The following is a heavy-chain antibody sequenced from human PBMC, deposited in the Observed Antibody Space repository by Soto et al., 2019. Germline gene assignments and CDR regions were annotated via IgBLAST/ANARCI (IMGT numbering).Heavy chain of an antibody. J-gene: IGHJ6*03. Sequence: SETLSLTCTVSGGSISSYYWSWIRQPPGKGLEWIGYIYYSGSTNYNPSLKSRVTISVDTSKNQFSLKLSSVTAADTAVYYCARGYSGYDLPYYYYYMDVWGKGTTVTVSS. CDR2: IYYSGST. D-gene: IGHD5-12*01. V-gene: IGHV4-59*01. CDR3: ARGYSGYDLPYYYYYMDV. CDR1: GGSISSYY.